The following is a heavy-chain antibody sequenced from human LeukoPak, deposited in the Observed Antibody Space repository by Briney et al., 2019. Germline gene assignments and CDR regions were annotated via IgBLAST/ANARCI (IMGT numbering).Heavy chain of an antibody. CDR3: ARDGIAGPIDY. V-gene: IGHV4-59*01. D-gene: IGHD1-26*01. J-gene: IGHJ4*02. CDR2: IYYSGST. Sequence: SETLSLTCTVSGGSISSYYWSWIRQPPGKGLEWIGYIYYSGSTNYNPSLKSRVTISVDTSKNQFSLNLSSVTAADTAVYYCARDGIAGPIDYWGQGTLVTVSS. CDR1: GGSISSYY.